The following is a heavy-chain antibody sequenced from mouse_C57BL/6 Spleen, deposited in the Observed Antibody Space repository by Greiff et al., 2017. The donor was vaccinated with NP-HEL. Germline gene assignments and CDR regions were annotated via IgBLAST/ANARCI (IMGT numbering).Heavy chain of an antibody. J-gene: IGHJ1*03. Sequence: QVQLQQSGPELVKPGASVKISCKASGYAFSSSWMNWVKQRPGKGLEWIGRIYPGDGDTNYNGKFKGKATLTADKSSSTAYMQLSSLTSEDSAVYFCANYYGSSYWDFDVWGTGTTVTVSS. CDR3: ANYYGSSYWDFDV. V-gene: IGHV1-82*01. CDR2: IYPGDGDT. CDR1: GYAFSSSW. D-gene: IGHD1-1*01.